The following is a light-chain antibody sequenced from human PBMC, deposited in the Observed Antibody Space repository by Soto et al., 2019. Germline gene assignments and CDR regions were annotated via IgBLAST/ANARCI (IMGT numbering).Light chain of an antibody. J-gene: IGLJ2*01. CDR2: GNS. CDR1: SSNIGAGYD. V-gene: IGLV1-40*01. CDR3: QSYDSSLSVV. Sequence: QSVLTQPPSVSGAPGQRVTISCTGSSSNIGAGYDVHWYQQLPGTAPKLLIYGNSXRPXGVPDRFSGSKSGTSASLAITGXXXXXXXDYYCQSYDSSLSVVFGGATKLPVL.